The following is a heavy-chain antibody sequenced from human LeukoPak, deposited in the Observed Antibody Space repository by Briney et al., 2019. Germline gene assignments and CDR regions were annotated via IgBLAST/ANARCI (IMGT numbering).Heavy chain of an antibody. Sequence: ASVKVSCKASGYTFTSYGISWVRQAPGQGLEWMGWISAYNGNTNYAQKLQGRVTVTTDTSTSTAYMELRSLRSDDTAVYYCARDFLQIRNIYYYYGMDVWGQGTTVTVSS. D-gene: IGHD1-14*01. J-gene: IGHJ6*02. CDR2: ISAYNGNT. V-gene: IGHV1-18*01. CDR1: GYTFTSYG. CDR3: ARDFLQIRNIYYYYGMDV.